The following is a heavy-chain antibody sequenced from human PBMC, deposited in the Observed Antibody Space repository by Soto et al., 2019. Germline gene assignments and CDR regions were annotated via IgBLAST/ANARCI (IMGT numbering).Heavy chain of an antibody. CDR1: GYTFTSYG. J-gene: IGHJ6*02. CDR2: ISAYNGNT. D-gene: IGHD3-3*01. Sequence: GASVKGSCKAAGYTFTSYGISWVRQAPGQGLEWMGWISAYNGNTNYAQKLQGIVTMTTDTSTSTAYMELRSLRSDDTAVYYCARDRGYYDFWSGNYGIDVWGQGTTVTVSS. CDR3: ARDRGYYDFWSGNYGIDV. V-gene: IGHV1-18*04.